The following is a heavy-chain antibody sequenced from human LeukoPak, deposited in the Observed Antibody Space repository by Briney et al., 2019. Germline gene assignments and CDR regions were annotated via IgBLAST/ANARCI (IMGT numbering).Heavy chain of an antibody. CDR3: APLRSSWHYFDY. J-gene: IGHJ4*02. CDR1: GFTFSSYA. D-gene: IGHD6-13*01. V-gene: IGHV3-23*01. CDR2: ISGSGGST. Sequence: GGSLRLSCAASGFTFSSYAMSWVRQAPGKGLEWVSAISGSGGSTYYADSVKGRFTISRDNSKNTLYLQMNSLRAEDTAVYYCAPLRSSWHYFDYWGQGTLVTVSS.